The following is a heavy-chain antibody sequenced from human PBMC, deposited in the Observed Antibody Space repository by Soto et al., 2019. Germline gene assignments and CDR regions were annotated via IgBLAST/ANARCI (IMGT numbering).Heavy chain of an antibody. V-gene: IGHV4-59*01. CDR2: IYYSGST. Sequence: SETLSLTCTASGGSISSYYWSWIRQPPGKGLEWIGYIYYSGSTNYNPSLKSRVTISVDTSKNQFSLKLSSVTAADTAVYYCARWLHPYDDAFDIWGQGTMVTVSS. CDR3: ARWLHPYDDAFDI. D-gene: IGHD5-12*01. CDR1: GGSISSYY. J-gene: IGHJ3*02.